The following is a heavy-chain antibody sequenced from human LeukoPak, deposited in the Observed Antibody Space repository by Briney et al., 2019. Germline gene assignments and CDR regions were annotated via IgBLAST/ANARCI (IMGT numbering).Heavy chain of an antibody. CDR2: INSDGRNT. CDR3: ARVLAQQQGY. CDR1: GFTFSTYW. V-gene: IGHV3-74*01. Sequence: PGRSLRLSCAASGFTFSTYWMHWVRQAPGKGMVWVSHINSDGRNTTYADSVTGRFTISRDNAKNTLYLQMNSLRAEDTAVYYCARVLAQQQGYWGQGTLVTVSS. D-gene: IGHD6-13*01. J-gene: IGHJ4*02.